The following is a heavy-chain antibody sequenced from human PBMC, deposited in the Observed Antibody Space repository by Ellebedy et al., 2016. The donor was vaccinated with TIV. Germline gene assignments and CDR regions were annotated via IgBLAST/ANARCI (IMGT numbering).Heavy chain of an antibody. V-gene: IGHV4-39*01. CDR3: ARHRLSGNPAVDY. J-gene: IGHJ4*02. Sequence: MPSETLSLTCTVSGGSISSSSYYWGWMRQPPGKGLEWIGSIYYSGTNYYNTSLKRRVTISVDPSKNQFSLKLSSETAADTAVYYCARHRLSGNPAVDYWGQGTLVTVSS. CDR1: GGSISSSSYY. D-gene: IGHD3-10*01. CDR2: IYYSGTN.